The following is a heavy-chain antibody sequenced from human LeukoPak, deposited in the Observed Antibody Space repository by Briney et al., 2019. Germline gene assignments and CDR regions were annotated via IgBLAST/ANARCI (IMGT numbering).Heavy chain of an antibody. CDR3: ARRNVEGGDAFDI. J-gene: IGHJ3*02. CDR2: IYHSGST. CDR1: GGSISSGGYS. V-gene: IGHV4-30-2*01. D-gene: IGHD1-1*01. Sequence: SETLSLTCAVSGGSISSGGYSWSWVRQPPGTGLEWIGYIYHSGSTYYNPSLKSRVTISVDRSKNQFSLKMSSVTSAYTAVYYCARRNVEGGDAFDIWGQGTMVTVSS.